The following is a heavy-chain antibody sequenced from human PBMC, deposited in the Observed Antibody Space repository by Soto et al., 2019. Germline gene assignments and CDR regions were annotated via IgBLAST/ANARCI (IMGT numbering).Heavy chain of an antibody. CDR2: ISGAGGST. V-gene: IGHV3-23*01. Sequence: EVQLLESGGGLVQPGGSLRLSCAASGFTFINYAMSWVRQDPGKGLEWVSSISGAGGSTYYADSVKGRFTISRDNSKNTLYLQVNSLRADDTAVYYCAKGSGYDYTYYYHCYMDVWGKGTTVTVSS. D-gene: IGHD5-12*01. CDR1: GFTFINYA. CDR3: AKGSGYDYTYYYHCYMDV. J-gene: IGHJ6*03.